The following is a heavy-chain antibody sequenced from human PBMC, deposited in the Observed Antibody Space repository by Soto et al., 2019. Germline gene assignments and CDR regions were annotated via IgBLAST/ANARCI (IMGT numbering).Heavy chain of an antibody. V-gene: IGHV4-39*01. J-gene: IGHJ6*02. Sequence: SDTLSLTCTISGDSITSTSYWGWIRQPPGKGLEWIGSIYSTGNTYYNPSLNSQVTISVDTSKNQFSLNVISVTAADTAVYYCRRSSRYSTDVWGQGTTVTVS. CDR1: GDSITSTSY. D-gene: IGHD6-13*01. CDR3: RRSSRYSTDV. CDR2: IYSTGNT.